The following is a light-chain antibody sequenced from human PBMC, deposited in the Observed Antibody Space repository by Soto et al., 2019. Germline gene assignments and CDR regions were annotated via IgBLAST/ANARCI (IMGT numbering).Light chain of an antibody. CDR1: QGIXXX. CDR2: STS. J-gene: IGKJ1*01. CDR3: QQAHSLPWT. Sequence: DIQMTQSPSSVSASAGDXVNITCRASQGIXXXGGWYQQKPGEAPKLLIYSTSFLQSGVPSRFSGSVSGTDFILTISSLQPEDFATYFCQQAHSLPWTFGQGTKVELK. V-gene: IGKV1-12*02.